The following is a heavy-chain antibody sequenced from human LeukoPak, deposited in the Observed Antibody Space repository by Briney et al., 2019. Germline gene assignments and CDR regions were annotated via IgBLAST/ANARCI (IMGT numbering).Heavy chain of an antibody. V-gene: IGHV3-21*01. Sequence: AGGSLRLSCAASGFTFSSDSMNWVRQAPGKGPEWVSSISRSSSYIYYANSVKGRFTISRNNAKNLLYPQMNSLRAEDTAVYYCAREQAAAGRAYFDYWGQGTLVTVSS. CDR3: AREQAAAGRAYFDY. CDR1: GFTFSSDS. D-gene: IGHD6-13*01. J-gene: IGHJ4*02. CDR2: ISRSSSYI.